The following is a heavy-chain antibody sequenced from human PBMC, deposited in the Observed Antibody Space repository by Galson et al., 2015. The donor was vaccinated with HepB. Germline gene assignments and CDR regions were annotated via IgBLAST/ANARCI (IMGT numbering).Heavy chain of an antibody. CDR2: ISYDGSTQ. J-gene: IGHJ1*01. CDR1: GFIFSNHA. D-gene: IGHD4-17*01. CDR3: VKDRGYVYGDYDGYFQS. Sequence: SLRLSCAASGFIFSNHALHWVRRAPGKGLEWVAFISYDGSTQHYADSVKGRFTVSRDSAKNTMYLQMDSLRVEGTAIYYCVKDRGYVYGDYDGYFQSWGQGALVTVSS. V-gene: IGHV3-30*04.